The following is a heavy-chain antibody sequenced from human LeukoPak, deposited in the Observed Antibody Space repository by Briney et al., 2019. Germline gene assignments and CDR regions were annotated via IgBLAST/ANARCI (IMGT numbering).Heavy chain of an antibody. CDR3: AGEMDTASDAFDI. CDR1: GFTFSSYS. V-gene: IGHV3-21*01. CDR2: ISSSSSYI. J-gene: IGHJ3*02. Sequence: PGGSLRLSCAASGFTFSSYSMNWVRQAPGKGLEWVSSISSSSSYIYYADSVKGRFTISRDNAKNSLYLQMNSLRAEDTAVYYCAGEMDTASDAFDIWGQGTMVTVSS. D-gene: IGHD5-18*01.